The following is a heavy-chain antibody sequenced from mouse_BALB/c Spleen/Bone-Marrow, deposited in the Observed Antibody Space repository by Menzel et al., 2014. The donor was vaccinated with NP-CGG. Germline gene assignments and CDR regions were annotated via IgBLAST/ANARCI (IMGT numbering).Heavy chain of an antibody. J-gene: IGHJ3*01. D-gene: IGHD1-1*01. V-gene: IGHV1-67*01. CDR2: ISTYSGNT. CDR1: GYTFTDYA. Sequence: QVQLQQSGPELVRPGVSVKISCKGSGYTFTDYAMHWVKRSHAKSLEWIGVISTYSGNTNYDQKFKGKATMTVDKSSSTAYVELARLTSEDSAIYYCARAGYGSSYDWFAYWGQGTLVTVSA. CDR3: ARAGYGSSYDWFAY.